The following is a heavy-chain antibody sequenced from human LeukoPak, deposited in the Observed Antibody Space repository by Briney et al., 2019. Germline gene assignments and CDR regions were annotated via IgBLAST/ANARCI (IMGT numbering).Heavy chain of an antibody. CDR3: ARDYHLQQLEPAYYFDY. CDR2: ISAYSGNT. D-gene: IGHD6-13*01. V-gene: IGHV1-18*01. CDR1: GYTFTSYG. J-gene: IGHJ4*02. Sequence: ASVKVSCKASGYTFTSYGISWVRQAPGQGLEWMGWISAYSGNTNYAQKLQGRVTMTTDTATSTAYMELRSLRSDDTAVYYCARDYHLQQLEPAYYFDYWGQGTLVTVSS.